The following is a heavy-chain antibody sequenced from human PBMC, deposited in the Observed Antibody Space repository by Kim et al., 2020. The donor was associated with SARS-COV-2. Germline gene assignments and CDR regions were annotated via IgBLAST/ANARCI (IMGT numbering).Heavy chain of an antibody. CDR3: ARPNSQHYDYIWGSYRRWGYAFDI. CDR1: GGTFSSYA. D-gene: IGHD3-16*02. J-gene: IGHJ3*02. Sequence: SVKVSCKASGGTFSSYAISWVRQAPGQGLEWMGGIIPIFGTANYAQKFQGRVTITADESTSTAYMELSSLRSEDTAVYYCARPNSQHYDYIWGSYRRWGYAFDIWGQGTMVTVSS. V-gene: IGHV1-69*13. CDR2: IIPIFGTA.